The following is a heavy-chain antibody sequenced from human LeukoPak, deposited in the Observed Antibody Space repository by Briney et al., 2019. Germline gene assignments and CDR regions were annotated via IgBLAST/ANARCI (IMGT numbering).Heavy chain of an antibody. CDR2: INPDGSRR. Sequence: GRSLRLSCAASGFTFSTYWVHSVRQAPGKGLVWVSRINPDGSRRDYADSVKGRFTISRDNAKNTLYLQMNSLRAEDTAVYFCARDLRGTRDYWGQGTLVTVSS. CDR3: ARDLRGTRDY. J-gene: IGHJ4*02. CDR1: GFTFSTYW. D-gene: IGHD2-15*01. V-gene: IGHV3-74*01.